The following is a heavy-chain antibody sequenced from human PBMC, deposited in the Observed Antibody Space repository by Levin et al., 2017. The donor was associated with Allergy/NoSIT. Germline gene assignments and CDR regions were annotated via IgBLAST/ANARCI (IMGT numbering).Heavy chain of an antibody. Sequence: ASVKVSCKASGYTFTSYGISWVRQAPGQGLEWMGWISAYNGNTNYAQKLQGRVTMTTDTSTSTAYMELRSLRSDDTAVYYCARDGYCSGGSCFVDAFDIWSQGTMVTVSS. D-gene: IGHD2-15*01. V-gene: IGHV1-18*01. CDR2: ISAYNGNT. J-gene: IGHJ3*02. CDR3: ARDGYCSGGSCFVDAFDI. CDR1: GYTFTSYG.